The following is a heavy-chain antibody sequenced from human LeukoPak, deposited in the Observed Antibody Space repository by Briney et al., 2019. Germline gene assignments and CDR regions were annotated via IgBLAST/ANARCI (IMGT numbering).Heavy chain of an antibody. CDR3: ARHTKMGSYRRHFDY. Sequence: PSETLSLTCTVYGYSLSNGYYWGWRRQPPGKGLEWGGSIYHGGSTYYNRSLRRRVTIALERSKKKFCLKLSSVTAADTALYYCARHTKMGSYRRHFDYWGQGTLVTVSS. J-gene: IGHJ4*02. CDR2: IYHGGST. V-gene: IGHV4-38-2*02. D-gene: IGHD3-16*02. CDR1: GYSLSNGYY.